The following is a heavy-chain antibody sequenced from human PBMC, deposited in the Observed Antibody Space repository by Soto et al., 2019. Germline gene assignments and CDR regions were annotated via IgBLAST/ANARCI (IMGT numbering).Heavy chain of an antibody. CDR1: GGTFSSYA. CDR3: ARSQGSSTSLEIYYYYYYGMDV. Sequence: QVQLVQSGAEVKNPGSSVKVSCKASGGTFSSYAISWVRQAPGQGLEWMGGIIPISGTANYAQKFQGRVTITAYESTSTAYMELSSLRSEDTAVYYCARSQGSSTSLEIYYYYYYGMDVWGQGTKVTVSS. V-gene: IGHV1-69*01. J-gene: IGHJ6*02. D-gene: IGHD2-2*01. CDR2: IIPISGTA.